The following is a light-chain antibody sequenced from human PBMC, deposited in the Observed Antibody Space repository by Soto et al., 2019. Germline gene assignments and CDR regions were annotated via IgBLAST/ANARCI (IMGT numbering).Light chain of an antibody. CDR2: GAY. V-gene: IGKV3-20*01. CDR1: QSVSSSY. CDR3: QQYVSSPFT. Sequence: EIVLTQSPGTLSLSPGDRATLSCWASQSVSSSYLAWYQQKPGQAPRLLIYGAYNRATGIPDRFSGSGSGTDFTLTISRLEPEGFAVYYCQQYVSSPFTFRRGTKVDIK. J-gene: IGKJ3*01.